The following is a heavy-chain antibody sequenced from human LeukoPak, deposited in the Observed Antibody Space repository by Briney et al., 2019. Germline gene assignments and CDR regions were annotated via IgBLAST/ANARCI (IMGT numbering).Heavy chain of an antibody. J-gene: IGHJ4*02. V-gene: IGHV3-23*01. CDR2: ISGSGGST. Sequence: HPGGSLRLSCAASGFTFSSYAMSWVRQAPWKGLEWVSAISGSGGSTYYADSVKGRFTISRDNSKNTLYLQMNSLRAEDTAVYYCAKAYIVVAYYFDYWGQGTLVTVSS. D-gene: IGHD2-15*01. CDR3: AKAYIVVAYYFDY. CDR1: GFTFSSYA.